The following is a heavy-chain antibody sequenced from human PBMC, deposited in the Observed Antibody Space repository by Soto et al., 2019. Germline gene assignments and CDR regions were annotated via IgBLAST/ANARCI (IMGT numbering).Heavy chain of an antibody. CDR1: GGSFSGYY. Sequence: SETLSLTCAVYGGSFSGYYLSWIRQPPGKGLEWIGEINHSGSTNYNPSLKSRVTISVDTSKNQFSLKLSSVTAADTAVYYCASSMVRGVIRYYYGMDVWGQGTTVTVYS. CDR3: ASSMVRGVIRYYYGMDV. CDR2: INHSGST. J-gene: IGHJ6*02. V-gene: IGHV4-34*01. D-gene: IGHD3-10*01.